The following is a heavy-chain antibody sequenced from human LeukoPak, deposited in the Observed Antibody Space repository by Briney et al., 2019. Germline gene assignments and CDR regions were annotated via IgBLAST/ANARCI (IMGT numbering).Heavy chain of an antibody. J-gene: IGHJ5*02. CDR1: GFTFSSYA. CDR3: AKDDLHTVTTRWCDP. V-gene: IGHV3-23*01. CDR2: ISGSGGST. D-gene: IGHD4-17*01. Sequence: PGGSLRLSYAASGFTFSSYAMSWVRQAPGKGLEWVSAISGSGGSTYYADSAKGRFTISRDNSKNTLYLQMNSLRAEDTAVYYCAKDDLHTVTTRWCDPGGQGTLVTVSS.